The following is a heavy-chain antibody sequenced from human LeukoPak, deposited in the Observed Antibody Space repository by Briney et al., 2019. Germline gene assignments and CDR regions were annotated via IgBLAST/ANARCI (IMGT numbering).Heavy chain of an antibody. Sequence: SETPSLTCTVSGGSISTYYWSWLRQPAGKRLEWIGRIYATGSNTYNPSLKSRVSMSVDTSKNLLSLNLSSVTAADTAVYYCARRSLNNWYFDLWGRGTLVTVSS. CDR3: ARRSLNNWYFDL. D-gene: IGHD1/OR15-1a*01. V-gene: IGHV4-4*07. CDR2: IYATGSN. CDR1: GGSISTYY. J-gene: IGHJ2*01.